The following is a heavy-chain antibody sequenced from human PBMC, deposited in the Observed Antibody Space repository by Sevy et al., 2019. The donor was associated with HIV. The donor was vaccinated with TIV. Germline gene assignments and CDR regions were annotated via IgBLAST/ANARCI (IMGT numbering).Heavy chain of an antibody. CDR2: FDPEDDET. CDR3: AVTKDYYDSSGYPLDY. D-gene: IGHD3-22*01. V-gene: IGHV1-24*01. CDR1: GYTLTQFS. J-gene: IGHJ4*02. Sequence: ASVKVSCKVSGYTLTQFSMHWVRQAPGKGLEWMATFDPEDDETIYAQTLQGRVTMTEDTSTDTAYMEWSSLRSDDTAVYYCAVTKDYYDSSGYPLDYWGQGSLVTV.